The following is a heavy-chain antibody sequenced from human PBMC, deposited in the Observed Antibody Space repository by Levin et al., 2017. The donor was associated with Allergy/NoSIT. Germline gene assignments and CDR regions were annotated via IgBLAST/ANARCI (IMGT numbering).Heavy chain of an antibody. V-gene: IGHV3-7*01. CDR2: IKQDGSEK. CDR3: ARDRGADDF. CDR1: GFTFSNYW. Sequence: GGSLRLSCAASGFTFSNYWMTWVRQAPGKGLEWVANIKQDGSEKYYVDSVKGRFTISRDNAKNSLYLQMNSLRVEDTAIYYCARDRGADDFWGQGTLVTVSS. J-gene: IGHJ4*02. D-gene: IGHD3-3*01.